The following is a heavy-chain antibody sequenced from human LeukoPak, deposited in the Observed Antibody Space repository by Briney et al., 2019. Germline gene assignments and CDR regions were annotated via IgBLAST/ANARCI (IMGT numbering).Heavy chain of an antibody. V-gene: IGHV4-39*01. J-gene: IGHJ4*02. D-gene: IGHD6-13*01. CDR3: ATHYRWYYFDY. CDR2: IYYSGST. CDR1: GGSISSSSYY. Sequence: PSQTLSLTCTVSGGSISSSSYYWGWIRQPPGKGLEWIGSIYYSGSTYYNPSLKSRVTISVDTSKNQFSLKLSSVTAADTAVYYCATHYRWYYFDYWGQGTLVTVSS.